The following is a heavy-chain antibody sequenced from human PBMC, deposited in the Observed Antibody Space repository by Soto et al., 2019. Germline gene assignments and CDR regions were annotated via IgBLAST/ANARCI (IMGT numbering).Heavy chain of an antibody. D-gene: IGHD2-21*01. Sequence: QVQLQESGPGLVKPSQTLSLTCSVSGASISSGGYYWNWIRQHPGKGLEWIGYIYYSGTTYYNPPLKSRVTIPVDTSKNQFSLKLSSVTAADTAVYYCAASCVGCGGFNYYGMDVGGQGTTVTVSS. V-gene: IGHV4-31*03. CDR2: IYYSGTT. CDR3: AASCVGCGGFNYYGMDV. CDR1: GASISSGGYY. J-gene: IGHJ6*02.